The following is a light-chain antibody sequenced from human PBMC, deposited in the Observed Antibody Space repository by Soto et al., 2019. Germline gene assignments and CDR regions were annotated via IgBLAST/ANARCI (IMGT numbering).Light chain of an antibody. J-gene: IGKJ1*01. CDR2: TAS. Sequence: DIPMTQSPSSLSASVGDRVTITCRASQSINNYLNWYQQKPGKAPKLLISTASSLRSGVPSRFSGSRSGTDFTLTISSLVYDDSATYYCQQSYGTPRTFGQGTNVEIK. V-gene: IGKV1-39*01. CDR1: QSINNY. CDR3: QQSYGTPRT.